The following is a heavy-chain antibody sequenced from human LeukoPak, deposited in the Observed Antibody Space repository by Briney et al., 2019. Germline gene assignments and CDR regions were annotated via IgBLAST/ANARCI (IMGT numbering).Heavy chain of an antibody. CDR2: INPTSGGT. Sequence: GASVKVSCKASGYTFTSYGISWVRQAPGQGLEWMGRINPTSGGTTSAQKFRGRVTMTRDTSINTAYMELSRLRSDDTAVFYCARSSTTYYYFDFWGQGALVTVSS. CDR1: GYTFTSYG. J-gene: IGHJ4*02. D-gene: IGHD2-2*01. CDR3: ARSSTTYYYFDF. V-gene: IGHV1-2*06.